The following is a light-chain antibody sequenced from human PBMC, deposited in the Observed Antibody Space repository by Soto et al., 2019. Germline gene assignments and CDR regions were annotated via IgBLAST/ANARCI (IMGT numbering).Light chain of an antibody. J-gene: IGKJ5*01. V-gene: IGKV4-1*01. CDR1: QSLLYSSTNKNY. CDR2: WAT. Sequence: DIVMTQSPDFLGVSLGERATINCKSSQSLLYSSTNKNYLVWYQQKPGQPPKVLIHWATTRESGVLDRFSGSGCGTDFTLTISSLHPEDVALYYCQQYYSTPPTFGQGTRLEIK. CDR3: QQYYSTPPT.